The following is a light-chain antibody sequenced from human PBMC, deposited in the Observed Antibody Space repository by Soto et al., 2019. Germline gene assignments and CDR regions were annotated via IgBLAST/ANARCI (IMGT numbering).Light chain of an antibody. V-gene: IGKV1-5*01. CDR1: QSISSW. J-gene: IGKJ1*01. CDR2: DAS. CDR3: QQYNSYWT. Sequence: DIQITQSPSTLSATLGDRVTITCRASQSISSWLAWYQQKPGKAPKLLIYDASRLESGIPSRFSGSGSGTEFTLTISSLQADDFATYYCQQYNSYWTFGQGTKVDIK.